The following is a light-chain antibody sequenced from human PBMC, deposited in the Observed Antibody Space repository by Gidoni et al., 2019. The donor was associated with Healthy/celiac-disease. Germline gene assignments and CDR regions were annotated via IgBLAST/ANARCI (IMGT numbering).Light chain of an antibody. V-gene: IGLV2-11*01. J-gene: IGLJ2*01. CDR2: DVS. CDR1: SSDVGGYNY. CDR3: CSYAGSYTFEG. Sequence: QSALTQPRSVSGYPGQSVTISCTGTSSDVGGYNYVSWYQQHPGKAPKLMIYDVSKRPSGVPDRFSGSKSGNTASLTISGLQAEDEADYYCCSYAGSYTFEGFGGGTKLTVL.